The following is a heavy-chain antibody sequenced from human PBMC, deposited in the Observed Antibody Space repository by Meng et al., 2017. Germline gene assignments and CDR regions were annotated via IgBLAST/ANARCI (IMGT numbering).Heavy chain of an antibody. CDR2: IYSGGST. J-gene: IGHJ4*02. D-gene: IGHD1-26*01. V-gene: IGHV3-53*02. Sequence: EAGLLDTGGGLIQPGGSLSPSCAASGFTVSSNYMSWVRQAPGKGLEWVSVIYSGGSTYYADSVKGRFTISRDNSKNTLYLQMNSLRAEDTAVYYCARGGSYYSYWGQGTLVTVSS. CDR3: ARGGSYYSY. CDR1: GFTVSSNY.